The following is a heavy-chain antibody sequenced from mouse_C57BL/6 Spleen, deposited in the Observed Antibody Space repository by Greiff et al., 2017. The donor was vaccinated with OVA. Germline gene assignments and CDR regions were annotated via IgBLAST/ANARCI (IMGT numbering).Heavy chain of an antibody. D-gene: IGHD2-1*01. J-gene: IGHJ4*01. CDR3: AREGNYGAMDD. CDR2: IYPGSGNT. CDR1: GYTFTDYY. Sequence: VKLVESGAELVRPGASVKLSCKASGYTFTDYYINWVKQRPGQGLEWIARIYPGSGNTYYNEKFKGKATLTAEKSSSTAYMQLSSLTSEDSAVYFCAREGNYGAMDDWGQGTSVTVSS. V-gene: IGHV1-76*01.